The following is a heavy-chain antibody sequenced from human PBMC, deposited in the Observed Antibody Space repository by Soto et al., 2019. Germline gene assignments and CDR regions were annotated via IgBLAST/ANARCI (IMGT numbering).Heavy chain of an antibody. V-gene: IGHV1-3*01. CDR1: GYPFPSFE. CDR2: ISNAGSGNT. J-gene: IGHJ4*02. Sequence: GASVKVSCKTSGYPFPSFEVHWIRQAPGQRPEWMGGISNAGSGNTKYSQKFQDRLTITGDKRATTVYMALSSLTSEDTATYYFARDSNHYQAYLQNWGQGTQINVSS. D-gene: IGHD1-26*01. CDR3: ARDSNHYQAYLQN.